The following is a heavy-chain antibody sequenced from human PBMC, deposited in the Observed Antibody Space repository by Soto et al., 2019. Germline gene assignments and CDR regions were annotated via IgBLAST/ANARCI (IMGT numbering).Heavy chain of an antibody. CDR2: ISAYNGNT. J-gene: IGHJ4*02. D-gene: IGHD3-22*01. CDR3: ARSSSGYRYFDD. CDR1: GYTFTRSG. Sequence: ASVKVSCKASGYTFTRSGISWVRQAPGQGLEWMGWISAYNGNTNYAQKLQGRVTMTTDTSTSTAYMELRSLRSDDTAVYYCARSSSGYRYFDDWGQGTLVTVSS. V-gene: IGHV1-18*01.